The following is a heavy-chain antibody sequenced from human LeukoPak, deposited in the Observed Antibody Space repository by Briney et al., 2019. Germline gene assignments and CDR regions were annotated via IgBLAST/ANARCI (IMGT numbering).Heavy chain of an antibody. CDR1: GYSFTSYW. D-gene: IGHD1-14*01. V-gene: IGHV5-51*01. CDR3: ARLCRSRQYDAFDI. Sequence: GESLNISCKGSGYSFTSYWIGWVRQMPGKGLEWMGIIYPADSDTRYRPSFQGQVTISADKSISTAYLQWSSLKASDTAMYYCARLCRSRQYDAFDIWGQGTMVTVSS. CDR2: IYPADSDT. J-gene: IGHJ3*02.